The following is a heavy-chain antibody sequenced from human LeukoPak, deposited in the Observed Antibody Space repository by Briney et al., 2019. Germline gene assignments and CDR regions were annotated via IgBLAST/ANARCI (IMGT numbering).Heavy chain of an antibody. CDR3: ARGTGTTRYYYYGMDV. D-gene: IGHD1-7*01. CDR2: ISAYNGST. J-gene: IGHJ6*02. CDR1: DYTLTSYG. Sequence: ASVKVSCKASDYTLTSYGISWVRQAPGQGLEWMGWISAYNGSTNYAQKLQGRVTMTTDTSTSTAYMELRSLRSDDTAVYYCARGTGTTRYYYYGMDVWGQGTTVTVSS. V-gene: IGHV1-18*01.